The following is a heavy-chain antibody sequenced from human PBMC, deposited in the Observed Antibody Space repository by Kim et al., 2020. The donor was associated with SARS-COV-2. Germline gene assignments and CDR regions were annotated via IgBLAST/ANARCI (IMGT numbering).Heavy chain of an antibody. V-gene: IGHV4-31*01. CDR3: ARALGVTIFGVSIINWFDP. D-gene: IGHD3-3*01. CDR1: GGSISSGGYY. Sequence: SETLSLTCTVSGGSISSGGYYWSWIRQHPGKGLEWIGYIYYSGSTYYNPSLKSLVTISVDTSKNQFSLKLSSVTAADTAVYYCARALGVTIFGVSIINWFDPWGQEPWSPSPQ. CDR2: IYYSGST. J-gene: IGHJ5*02.